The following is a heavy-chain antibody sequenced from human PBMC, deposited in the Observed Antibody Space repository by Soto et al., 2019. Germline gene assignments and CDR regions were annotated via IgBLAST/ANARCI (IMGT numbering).Heavy chain of an antibody. CDR2: IIPIFGTA. CDR3: ARAIDYYDSSGYPQTQFDY. CDR1: GGTFSSYA. Sequence: QVQLVQSGAEGKKPGSSVNVSCKASGGTFSSYAISWVRQAPGQGLEWMGGIIPIFGTANYAQKFQGRVTITADESTSTAYMELSSLRSEDTAVYYCARAIDYYDSSGYPQTQFDYWGQGTLVTVSS. D-gene: IGHD3-22*01. V-gene: IGHV1-69*01. J-gene: IGHJ4*02.